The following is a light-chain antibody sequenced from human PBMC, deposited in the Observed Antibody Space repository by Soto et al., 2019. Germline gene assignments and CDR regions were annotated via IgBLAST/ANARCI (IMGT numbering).Light chain of an antibody. Sequence: QSVLTQPPSASGSPGQSVTISCTGTSSDVGGYNFVSWYQQHPGKAPKLMIYDVSKRPSGVPDRFSGSKSGNTASLTVSGLQAEDESYYCCSSYAGSNNYVFGIGTKLTVL. CDR1: SSDVGGYNF. CDR2: DVS. J-gene: IGLJ1*01. V-gene: IGLV2-8*01. CDR3: SSYAGSNNYV.